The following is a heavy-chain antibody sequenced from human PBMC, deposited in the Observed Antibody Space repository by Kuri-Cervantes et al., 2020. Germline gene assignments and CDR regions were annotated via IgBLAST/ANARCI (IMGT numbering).Heavy chain of an antibody. CDR2: ISSSSTI. D-gene: IGHD6-19*01. Sequence: GGSLRLSCAASGFTFSSYSMNWVRQAPGKGLEWVSYISSSSTIYYADSVKGRFTISRDNAKNSLYLQMNSLRAEDTAVYYCAREVGGGWYFGYYYGMDVWGQGTTVTVSS. V-gene: IGHV3-48*04. J-gene: IGHJ6*02. CDR3: AREVGGGWYFGYYYGMDV. CDR1: GFTFSSYS.